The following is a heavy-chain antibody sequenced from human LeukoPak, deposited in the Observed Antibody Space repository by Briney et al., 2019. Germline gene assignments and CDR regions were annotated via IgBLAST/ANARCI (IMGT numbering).Heavy chain of an antibody. CDR1: GGTFSSYA. V-gene: IGHV1-69*13. D-gene: IGHD2-15*01. CDR3: ARGGRREFQH. CDR2: IIPMFGTA. J-gene: IGHJ1*01. Sequence: ASVKVSCKASGGTFSSYATSWVRQAPGQGLEWMGGIIPMFGTANYAQKFQGRVTITADESTSTAYMELSSLRSEDTAVYYCARGGRREFQHWGQSTLVTVSS.